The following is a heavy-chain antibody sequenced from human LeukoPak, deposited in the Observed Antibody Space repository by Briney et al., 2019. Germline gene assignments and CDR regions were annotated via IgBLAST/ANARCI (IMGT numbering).Heavy chain of an antibody. D-gene: IGHD2-21*01. Sequence: ASVTVSCKASVYTVTGYYMHWVRQAPGQGLEWMGWINPYSGGTNYAQKFQGRGTMIRDTSISTAYMQLSRLRSDDTAVYYCASLVVVIASIRTNDAFDIWGQGTMVTVSS. CDR3: ASLVVVIASIRTNDAFDI. CDR1: VYTVTGYY. CDR2: INPYSGGT. V-gene: IGHV1-2*02. J-gene: IGHJ3*02.